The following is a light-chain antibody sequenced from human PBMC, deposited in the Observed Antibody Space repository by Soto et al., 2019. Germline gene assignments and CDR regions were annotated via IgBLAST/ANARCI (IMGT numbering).Light chain of an antibody. CDR3: QQYDDLPIT. Sequence: DIQMTQSPSSLSTSVRDRVTISFQASQDISDNLNWYQQKQGKAPKVLISDVSNLETGVSSRFSGSGSGTDFTFTISSLQAEDVATYYCQQYDDLPITFGQGTRLEIK. V-gene: IGKV1-33*01. CDR1: QDISDN. J-gene: IGKJ5*01. CDR2: DVS.